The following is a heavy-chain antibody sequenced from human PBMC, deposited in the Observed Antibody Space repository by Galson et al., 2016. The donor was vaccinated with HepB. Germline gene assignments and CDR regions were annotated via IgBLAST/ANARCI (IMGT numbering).Heavy chain of an antibody. CDR1: GFIFGDYY. V-gene: IGHV3-11*01. D-gene: IGHD4-17*01. CDR3: ARDREPETTMPIFDH. J-gene: IGHJ4*02. Sequence: SLRLSCAASGFIFGDYYMSWIRQAPGKGLEWISYIAGGSTTVYHADSVKGRLTVSRDNAKGTLFLQMDSLRVDDTAMYFCARDREPETTMPIFDHWGQGVLVTVSS. CDR2: IAGGSTTV.